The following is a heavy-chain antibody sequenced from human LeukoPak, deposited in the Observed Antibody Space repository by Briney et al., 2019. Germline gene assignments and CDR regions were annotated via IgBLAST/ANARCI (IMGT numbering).Heavy chain of an antibody. V-gene: IGHV4-39*01. CDR1: GGSISSSSYY. J-gene: IGHJ5*02. D-gene: IGHD2-2*01. Sequence: PSETLSLTCTVSGGSISSSSYYWGWIRQPPGKGLEWIGIIYDSGSTYYNPSLKSRLTISVDTSKNQFSLKLGSVTATDTAVYYCARRGYCSSTSCYEYWFDPWGQGTLVTVSS. CDR2: IYDSGST. CDR3: ARRGYCSSTSCYEYWFDP.